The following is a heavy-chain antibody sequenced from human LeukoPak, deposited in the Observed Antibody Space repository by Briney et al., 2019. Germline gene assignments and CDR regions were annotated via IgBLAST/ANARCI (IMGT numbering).Heavy chain of an antibody. J-gene: IGHJ6*03. CDR3: ARGATSGRGSGSTYYYYMDV. CDR2: IYYSGST. Sequence: SQTLSLTCTVSGGSISSGSYYWGWIRQPPGKGLEWIGSIYYSGSTYYNPSLKSRVTISVDTSKNQFSLKLSSVTAADTAVYYCARGATSGRGSGSTYYYYMDVWGKGTTVTVSS. D-gene: IGHD3-10*01. CDR1: GGSISSGSYY. V-gene: IGHV4-39*07.